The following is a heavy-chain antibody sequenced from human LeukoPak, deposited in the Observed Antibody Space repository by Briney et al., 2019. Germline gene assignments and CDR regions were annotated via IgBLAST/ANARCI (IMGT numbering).Heavy chain of an antibody. D-gene: IGHD2-21*02. CDR1: GYTFTHYG. CDR2: ISPHKGNA. J-gene: IGHJ5*02. V-gene: IGHV1-18*01. Sequence: ASVKVSCKASGYTFTHYGITWVRQAPGQGLEWMGWISPHKGNADYAPRFQGRVTMTTETSTTTAYMELRSLNSDDTAVYYCARGGVVVVVASIRGNWLDPWGQGTLVTVSS. CDR3: ARGGVVVVVASIRGNWLDP.